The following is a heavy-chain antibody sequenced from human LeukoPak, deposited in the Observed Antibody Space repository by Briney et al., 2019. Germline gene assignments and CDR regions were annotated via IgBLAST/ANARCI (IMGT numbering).Heavy chain of an antibody. Sequence: PSETLSLTCTVSGGSISSSSYYWGWIRQPPGKGLEWIGSIYYSGSTYYNPSLKSRVTISVDTSKNQFSLKLSSVTAADTAFYYCVRELKWFSSGWNNWFDPWGQGTLVTVSS. J-gene: IGHJ5*02. V-gene: IGHV4-39*07. CDR1: GGSISSSSYY. CDR3: VRELKWFSSGWNNWFDP. D-gene: IGHD6-19*01. CDR2: IYYSGST.